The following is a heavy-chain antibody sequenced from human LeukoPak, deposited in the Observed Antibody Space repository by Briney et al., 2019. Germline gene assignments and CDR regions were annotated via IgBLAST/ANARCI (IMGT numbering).Heavy chain of an antibody. CDR1: GFTFSSYS. D-gene: IGHD5-18*01. J-gene: IGHJ3*02. V-gene: IGHV3-48*04. CDR3: ARTWIQLWTDAFDI. CDR2: ISSSSSTI. Sequence: GGSLRLSCAASGFTFSSYSMNWVRQAPGKGLEWVSYISSSSSTIYYAGSVKGRFTISRDNAKNSLYLQMNSLRAEDTAVYYCARTWIQLWTDAFDIWGQGTMVTVSS.